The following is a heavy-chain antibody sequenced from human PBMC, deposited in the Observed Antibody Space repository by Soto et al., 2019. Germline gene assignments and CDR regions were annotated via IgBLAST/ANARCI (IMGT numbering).Heavy chain of an antibody. V-gene: IGHV3-23*01. D-gene: IGHD2-15*01. CDR3: TRIGAHDDIEAGEGLDN. J-gene: IGHJ4*02. Sequence: EMELLESGGGLVQPGGSLRLSCAASGFTFSIYAMSWVRQAPGQGLEWVSGISGSGGGTYYAASVRGRFTISIANSKNTLKLHMNRQRADVTAVYIWTRIGAHDDIEAGEGLDNWGQGTLVTVSS. CDR1: GFTFSIYA. CDR2: ISGSGGGT.